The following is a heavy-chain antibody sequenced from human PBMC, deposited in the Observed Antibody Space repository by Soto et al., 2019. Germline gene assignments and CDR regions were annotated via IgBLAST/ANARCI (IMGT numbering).Heavy chain of an antibody. CDR3: ARAIYGGNEY. J-gene: IGHJ4*02. Sequence: TSETLSLTCTVSGGSISSYYWSWIRQPPGKGLEWIGYIYYSGSTNYNPSLKSRVTISVDTSKNQFSLKLSSVTAADTAVYYCARAIYGGNEYWGQGTLVTVSS. CDR2: IYYSGST. D-gene: IGHD2-15*01. CDR1: GGSISSYY. V-gene: IGHV4-59*01.